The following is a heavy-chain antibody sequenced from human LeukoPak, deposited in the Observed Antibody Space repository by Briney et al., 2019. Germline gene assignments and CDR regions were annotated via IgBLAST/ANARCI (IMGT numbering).Heavy chain of an antibody. Sequence: GGSLRLSCAASGFTFSSYAMHWVRQAPGKGLEWVAVISYDGSNKYYADSVKGRLTISRDNSKNTLYLQMNSLRAEDTAVYYCASPLGFGGVIVAPFDYWGQGTLVTVSS. CDR1: GFTFSSYA. CDR2: ISYDGSNK. CDR3: ASPLGFGGVIVAPFDY. J-gene: IGHJ4*02. D-gene: IGHD3-16*02. V-gene: IGHV3-30*04.